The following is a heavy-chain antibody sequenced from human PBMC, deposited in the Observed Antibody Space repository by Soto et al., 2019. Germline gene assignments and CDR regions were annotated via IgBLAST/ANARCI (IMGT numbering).Heavy chain of an antibody. CDR1: GFTFSSYS. CDR2: ISSSSSYI. Sequence: GSLRLSCAASGFTFSSYSMNWVRQAPGKGLEWVSSISSSSSYIYYADSVKGRFTISRDNANNSLYLQMNSLRAEDTAVYYCARDLSGYDYYYYGMDVWGQGTTVTVSS. V-gene: IGHV3-21*01. D-gene: IGHD5-12*01. CDR3: ARDLSGYDYYYYGMDV. J-gene: IGHJ6*02.